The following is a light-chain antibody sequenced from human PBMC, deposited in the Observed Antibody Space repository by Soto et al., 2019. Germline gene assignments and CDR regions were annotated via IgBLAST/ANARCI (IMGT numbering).Light chain of an antibody. J-gene: IGLJ2*01. CDR3: AAWDNNLSAVV. CDR2: DTY. CDR1: NSNIGNNY. V-gene: IGLV1-51*01. Sequence: QSVLTQPPSVSAAPGQKVTISCSGSNSNIGNNYVSWYQQLPGAAPELLIYDTYKRPSGIPDRFSGSKSGASATLDIAGIQTGDEADYYCAAWDNNLSAVVFGGGTKLTVL.